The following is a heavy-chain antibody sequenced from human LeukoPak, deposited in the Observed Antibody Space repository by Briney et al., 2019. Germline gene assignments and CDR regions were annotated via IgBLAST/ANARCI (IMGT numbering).Heavy chain of an antibody. J-gene: IGHJ4*02. D-gene: IGHD2-15*01. V-gene: IGHV4-34*01. CDR3: ARGYCSGGSCYPYQDY. CDR1: GGSFSGYY. CDR2: INHSGST. Sequence: PSETLSLTCAVYGGSFSGYYWSWIRQPPGKGLEWIGEINHSGSTNYNPSLKSRVTISVDTSKDQFSLKLSSVTAADTAVYYCARGYCSGGSCYPYQDYWGQGTLVTVSS.